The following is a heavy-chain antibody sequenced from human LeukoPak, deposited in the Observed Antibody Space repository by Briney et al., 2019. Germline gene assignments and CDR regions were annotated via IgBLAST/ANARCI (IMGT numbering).Heavy chain of an antibody. CDR3: ARERATSTSTWSFDY. D-gene: IGHD2-2*01. V-gene: IGHV3-30*03. Sequence: GGSLRLSCVASGFSFSSYGMHWVRQAPGKGLEWVAVIYVDSVKGRFTISRDNSKNMLYLQMDSLRAEDTAVYHCARERATSTSTWSFDYWGQGTLVTVSS. CDR1: GFSFSSYG. J-gene: IGHJ4*02. CDR2: I.